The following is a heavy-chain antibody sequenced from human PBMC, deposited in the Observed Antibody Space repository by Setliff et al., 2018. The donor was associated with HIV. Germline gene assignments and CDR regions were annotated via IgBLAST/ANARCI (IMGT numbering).Heavy chain of an antibody. J-gene: IGHJ4*02. CDR1: GYTLSELS. Sequence: ASVKVSCKVSGYTLSELSMHWVRQAPGKGLEWMGGSDQEDGEIIYAQKCQGRVTMTEDTSTDTAYMELTGLRSEDTAMYYCATVAYWGQGTLVTVSS. V-gene: IGHV1-24*01. CDR3: ATVAY. CDR2: SDQEDGEI. D-gene: IGHD2-15*01.